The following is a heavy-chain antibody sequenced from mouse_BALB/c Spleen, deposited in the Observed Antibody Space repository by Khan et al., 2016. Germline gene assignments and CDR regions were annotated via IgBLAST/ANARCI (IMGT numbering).Heavy chain of an antibody. Sequence: EVQLQESGPELVKPGASVKISCKASGYTFTDNNIHWLKQSHGKSLEWIGYIYPYNGGTGYNQKFKNRATLTVDDSSNTAYMDLRSLTSEDSAGYYCANDYAWFAYWGQGTLVTVSA. V-gene: IGHV1S29*02. CDR3: ANDYAWFAY. CDR1: GYTFTDNN. D-gene: IGHD2-4*01. J-gene: IGHJ3*01. CDR2: IYPYNGGT.